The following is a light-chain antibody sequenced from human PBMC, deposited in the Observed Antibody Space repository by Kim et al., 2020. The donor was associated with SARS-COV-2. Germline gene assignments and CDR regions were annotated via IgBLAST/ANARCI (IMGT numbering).Light chain of an antibody. J-gene: IGKJ5*01. CDR2: GAS. Sequence: EIVLTQSPGTLSLSPGERATLSCRASQSVNSRYLAWYHQKPGQAPRLLIFGASIRATGIPDRFSGSGSGTDFTLTISRLEPEDFAVYFCQQYGDSPSITFGQGTRLEIK. V-gene: IGKV3-20*01. CDR3: QQYGDSPSIT. CDR1: QSVNSRY.